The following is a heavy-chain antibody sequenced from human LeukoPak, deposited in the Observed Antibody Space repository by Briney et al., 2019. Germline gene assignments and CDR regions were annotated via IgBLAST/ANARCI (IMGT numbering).Heavy chain of an antibody. CDR2: VKSDGTAT. J-gene: IGHJ6*02. CDR1: GFTFSSHL. Sequence: GGSLRLSCAASGFTFSSHLMHWVRQAQGTGLVWVSSVKSDGTATNYADSVKGRFTISRDNAKNTLYLQMNSLRAEDTAVYYCARGRYYGMDVWGQGTTVTVSS. V-gene: IGHV3-74*01. CDR3: ARGRYYGMDV.